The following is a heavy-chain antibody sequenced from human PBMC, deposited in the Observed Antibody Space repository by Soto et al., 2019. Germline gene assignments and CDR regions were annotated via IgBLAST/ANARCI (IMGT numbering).Heavy chain of an antibody. CDR2: MNKDGGEK. CDR1: GFIFRNYS. D-gene: IGHD7-27*01. V-gene: IGHV3-7*05. CDR3: ARNTLGPS. Sequence: LRLSCAASGFIFRNYSMSWVRQAPGKGLGWVAHMNKDGGEKYYADSVRGRFTISRDNTENSLSLQMNSLSAVDTAIYYCARNTLGPSGGQGTLVTVS. J-gene: IGHJ4*02.